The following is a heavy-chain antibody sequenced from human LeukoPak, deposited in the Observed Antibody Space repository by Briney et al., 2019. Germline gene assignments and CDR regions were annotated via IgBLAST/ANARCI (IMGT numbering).Heavy chain of an antibody. Sequence: SETLSLTCAVYGGSFSGYYWSWIRQPPGKGLEWIGEINHSGSTNYNPSLKSRVTISVDTSKNQFSLKLSSVTAADTSVYYCARAGRDKRDDYWGQGTLVTVSS. CDR3: ARAGRDKRDDY. J-gene: IGHJ4*02. CDR2: INHSGST. D-gene: IGHD5-24*01. V-gene: IGHV4-34*01. CDR1: GGSFSGYY.